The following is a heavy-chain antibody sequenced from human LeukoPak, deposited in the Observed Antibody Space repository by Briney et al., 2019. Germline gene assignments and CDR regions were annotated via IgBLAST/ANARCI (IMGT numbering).Heavy chain of an antibody. CDR1: EYSFTSHW. J-gene: IGHJ2*01. Sequence: GESLKISCKGSEYSFTSHWIGWVRQIPGKGLEWMGVIYPGDSDTRYSPSFQGQVTISADKSISTAYLQWNSLKASATAMYYCARNIQRYCSGGSCYSNWYFDXWGRGTLVTXSS. V-gene: IGHV5-51*01. CDR3: ARNIQRYCSGGSCYSNWYFDX. D-gene: IGHD2-15*01. CDR2: IYPGDSDT.